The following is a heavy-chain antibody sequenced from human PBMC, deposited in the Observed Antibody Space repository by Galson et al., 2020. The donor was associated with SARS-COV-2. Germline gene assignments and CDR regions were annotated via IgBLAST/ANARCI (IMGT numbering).Heavy chain of an antibody. Sequence: ASVKVSCKASGYTFPSYILIWVRQAPGQGLEWMGWINPYNGNPNYAQSLQGRLTITSDTSTGTAYMDLSSLRSDDTALYYCARGFAAVPCPYNWFDSWGQGTLVTVSS. V-gene: IGHV1-18*01. D-gene: IGHD6-19*01. J-gene: IGHJ5*01. CDR1: GYTFPSYI. CDR2: INPYNGNP. CDR3: ARGFAAVPCPYNWFDS.